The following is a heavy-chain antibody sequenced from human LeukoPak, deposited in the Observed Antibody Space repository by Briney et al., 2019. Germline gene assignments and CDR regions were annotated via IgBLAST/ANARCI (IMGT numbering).Heavy chain of an antibody. V-gene: IGHV3-21*01. CDR2: MSSSSSYI. D-gene: IGHD2-2*01. CDR3: ARDMEDCSSTSCWFDP. Sequence: GWSLRLSCAASGFTFSSYSMNWVRQAPGKGLEWVSSMSSSSSYIYYADSVKGRFTISRDNAKNSLYLQMNSLRAEDTAVYYCARDMEDCSSTSCWFDPWGQGTPVTVSS. CDR1: GFTFSSYS. J-gene: IGHJ5*02.